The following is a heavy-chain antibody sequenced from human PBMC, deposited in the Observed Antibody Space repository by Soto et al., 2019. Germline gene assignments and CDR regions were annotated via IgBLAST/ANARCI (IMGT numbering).Heavy chain of an antibody. CDR2: ISSSGSTI. J-gene: IGHJ4*02. V-gene: IGHV3-48*02. CDR3: ARGGAARPDY. Sequence: EVQLVESGGGLVQPVGSLRLSCAASGFTFSNYGFNWVRQAPGKGLAWVSYISSSGSTIQYADSVKGRFTISRDNAKNSLYLQMNSLRDEDAAVYYCARGGAARPDYWGQGTLVTVSS. D-gene: IGHD6-6*01. CDR1: GFTFSNYG.